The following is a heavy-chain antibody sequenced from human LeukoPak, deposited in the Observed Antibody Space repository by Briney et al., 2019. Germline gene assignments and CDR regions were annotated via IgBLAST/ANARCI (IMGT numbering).Heavy chain of an antibody. Sequence: PSETLSLTCAVYGGSFSGYYWSWIRQPPGKGLEWIGEINHSGSTNYNPSPKSRVTISVDTSKNQFSLKLSSVTAADTAVYYCARDREWFGELLPFPFDYWGQGTLVTVSS. J-gene: IGHJ4*02. D-gene: IGHD3-10*01. V-gene: IGHV4-34*01. CDR1: GGSFSGYY. CDR2: INHSGST. CDR3: ARDREWFGELLPFPFDY.